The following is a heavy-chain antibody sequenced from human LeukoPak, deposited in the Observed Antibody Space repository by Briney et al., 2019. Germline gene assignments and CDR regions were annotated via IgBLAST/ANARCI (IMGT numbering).Heavy chain of an antibody. CDR3: ARAHMYXDYXWGSYRRYYFDY. D-gene: IGHD3-16*02. CDR2: INHSGST. J-gene: IGHJ4*02. CDR1: GGSFSGYY. Sequence: SETLSLTCAVYGGSFSGYYWSWIRQPPGKGLEWIGEINHSGSTNYNPSLKSRVTISVDTSKNQFSLKLSSVTAADTAVYYCARAHMYXDYXWGSYRRYYFDYWGQGTLVTVSS. V-gene: IGHV4-34*01.